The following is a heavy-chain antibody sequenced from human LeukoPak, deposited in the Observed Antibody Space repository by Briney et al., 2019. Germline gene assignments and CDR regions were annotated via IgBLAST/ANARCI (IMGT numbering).Heavy chain of an antibody. CDR1: GGSLSPYH. D-gene: IGHD4-17*01. V-gene: IGHV4-59*12. CDR2: IYYNGET. Sequence: PSETLSLTCTVSGGSLSPYHWSWIRQPPNKGLEWIAYIYYNGETKYNPSLRSQVTISLDTSKNQFSLKLSSVTAADTAVYYCARYGDTSGYWGQGTLVTVSS. CDR3: ARYGDTSGY. J-gene: IGHJ4*02.